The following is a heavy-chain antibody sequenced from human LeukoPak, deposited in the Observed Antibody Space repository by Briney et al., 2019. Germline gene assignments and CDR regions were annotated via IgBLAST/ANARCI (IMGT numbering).Heavy chain of an antibody. V-gene: IGHV4-34*01. CDR1: GGSFSGYY. Sequence: PSETLSLTCAVYGGSFSGYYWSWIRQPPGKGLEWIGEINHSGSTNYNPSLKSRVTISVDTSKNQFSLKLSSVTAADTAVYYCARATGNYCSGGSCENLYYYYYMDVWGKGTTVTVSS. CDR3: ARATGNYCSGGSCENLYYYYYMDV. CDR2: INHSGST. D-gene: IGHD2-15*01. J-gene: IGHJ6*03.